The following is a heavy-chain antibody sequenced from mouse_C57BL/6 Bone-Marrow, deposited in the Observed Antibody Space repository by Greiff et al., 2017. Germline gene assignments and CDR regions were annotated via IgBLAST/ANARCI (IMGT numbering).Heavy chain of an antibody. Sequence: EVQLQQSGAELVRPGASVKLSCTASGFNIKDDYIHWVKQRAEQGLEWIGWIDPEIGDTEYDSKFQGKATITSDTSSNTAYLQLSSLTSEDTAVYYCSSFDGNYFDFWGQGTPLTVAS. CDR2: IDPEIGDT. CDR1: GFNIKDDY. D-gene: IGHD2-3*01. J-gene: IGHJ2*01. V-gene: IGHV14-4*01. CDR3: SSFDGNYFDF.